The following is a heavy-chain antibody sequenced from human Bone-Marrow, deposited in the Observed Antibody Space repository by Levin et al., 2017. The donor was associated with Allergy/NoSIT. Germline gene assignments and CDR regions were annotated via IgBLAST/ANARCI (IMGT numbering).Heavy chain of an antibody. CDR3: ARRGSSGWYGGGWFDP. J-gene: IGHJ5*02. Sequence: AASVKVSCKGSGYSFTSYWIGWVRQMPGKGLEWMGIIYPGDSDTRYSPSFQGQVTISADKSISTAYLQWSSLKASDTAMYYCARRGSSGWYGGGWFDPWGQGTLVTVSS. V-gene: IGHV5-51*01. CDR1: GYSFTSYW. CDR2: IYPGDSDT. D-gene: IGHD6-19*01.